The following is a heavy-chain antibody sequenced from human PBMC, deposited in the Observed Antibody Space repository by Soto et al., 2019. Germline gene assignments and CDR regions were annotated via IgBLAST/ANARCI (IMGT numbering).Heavy chain of an antibody. CDR2: SNSDVTNT. CDR3: ARGQYYHFWSGYGGFDL. D-gene: IGHD3-3*01. Sequence: GGSLRLSCAASGFTFSSYWMHWVRQVPGRGLAWVSRSNSDVTNTGYADSVKGRFTISRDNAKSTLYLQMNSLTAEDTAVYYCARGQYYHFWSGYGGFDLWGRGTLVTVYS. V-gene: IGHV3-74*01. J-gene: IGHJ4*02. CDR1: GFTFSSYW.